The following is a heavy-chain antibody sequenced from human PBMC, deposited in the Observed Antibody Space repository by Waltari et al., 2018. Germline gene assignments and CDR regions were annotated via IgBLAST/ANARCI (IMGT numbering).Heavy chain of an antibody. J-gene: IGHJ4*02. CDR1: GLTFSDYY. V-gene: IGHV3-11*01. CDR3: AREYGLRGTTLTTGY. Sequence: QVQLVESGGALVKPGGSLRLSCTASGLTFSDYYMTWVRQAPGKGLEWISYISNTGNTIYSAESVRGRFFISRDNAQTSLFLQMNSLSAEATAVYYCAREYGLRGTTLTTGYWGQGTLVTVSS. D-gene: IGHD4-4*01. CDR2: ISNTGNTI.